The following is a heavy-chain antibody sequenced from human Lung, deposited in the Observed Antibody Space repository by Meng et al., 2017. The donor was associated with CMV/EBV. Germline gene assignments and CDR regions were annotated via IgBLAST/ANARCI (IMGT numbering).Heavy chain of an antibody. CDR3: ARTRIEVEPDGRKIKYYNYGMDC. D-gene: IGHD2-2*01. Sequence: ASXXVSXKASGYTSTTYAFNWVRQATGQGLEWMGWMNPNRGNTGYAQKCQGRVTLTRVTSITTAYMELSSLTSDDTAVYYCARTRIEVEPDGRKIKYYNYGMDCXRQGXTVTVSS. V-gene: IGHV1-8*01. CDR1: GYTSTTYA. CDR2: MNPNRGNT. J-gene: IGHJ6*02.